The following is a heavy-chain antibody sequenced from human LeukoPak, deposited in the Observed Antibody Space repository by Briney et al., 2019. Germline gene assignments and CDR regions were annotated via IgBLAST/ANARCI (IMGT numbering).Heavy chain of an antibody. J-gene: IGHJ4*02. CDR1: GFTFSSYW. Sequence: GGSLRLSCAASGFTFSSYWMSWVRQAPGKGLEWVANIKQDGSEKYYVDSVKGRFTISRGNAKNSLYLQMNSLRAEDTAVYYCARGLRYFDWLFDYWGQGTLVTVSS. CDR2: IKQDGSEK. D-gene: IGHD3-9*01. CDR3: ARGLRYFDWLFDY. V-gene: IGHV3-7*04.